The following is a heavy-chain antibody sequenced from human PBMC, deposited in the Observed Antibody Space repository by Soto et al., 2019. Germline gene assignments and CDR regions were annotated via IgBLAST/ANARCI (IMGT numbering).Heavy chain of an antibody. D-gene: IGHD4-17*01. CDR2: IYSGGST. Sequence: EVQLVESGGGLVQPGGSLRLSCAASGFTVSSNYMSWVHQAPGKGLEWVSVIYSGGSTYYADSVKGRFTISRDNSKNTLYLQMNSLRAEDTAVYYCARDRATVTTAYWGQGTLVTVSS. J-gene: IGHJ4*02. CDR1: GFTVSSNY. CDR3: ARDRATVTTAY. V-gene: IGHV3-66*01.